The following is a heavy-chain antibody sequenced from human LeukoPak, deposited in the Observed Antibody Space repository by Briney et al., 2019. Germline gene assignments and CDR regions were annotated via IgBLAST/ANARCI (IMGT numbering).Heavy chain of an antibody. CDR2: VYYSGNT. CDR1: GGSISGSSYY. V-gene: IGHV4-39*01. CDR3: ARSLRGAAHHFDY. Sequence: SETLSLTCTVSGGSISGSSYYWGWIRQPPGKGLEWIGSVYYSGNTYYNPSLKSRVTISVDTSKNQFSLKLSSVTAADTAVYYCARSLRGAAHHFDYWGQGTLVTVSS. D-gene: IGHD6-6*01. J-gene: IGHJ4*02.